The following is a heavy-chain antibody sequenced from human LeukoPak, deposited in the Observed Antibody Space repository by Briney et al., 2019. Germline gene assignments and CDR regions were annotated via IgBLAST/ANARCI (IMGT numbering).Heavy chain of an antibody. V-gene: IGHV1-3*01. Sequence: KFQGRVTITRDTSASTAYMELSSLRSEDTAVYYCARGQIVVVVAASTQFDYWGQGTLVTVSS. J-gene: IGHJ4*02. D-gene: IGHD2-15*01. CDR3: ARGQIVVVVAASTQFDY.